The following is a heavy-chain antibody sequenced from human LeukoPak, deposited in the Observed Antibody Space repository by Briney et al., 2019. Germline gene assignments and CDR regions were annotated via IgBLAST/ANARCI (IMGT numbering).Heavy chain of an antibody. CDR3: AKDNLYGSGSYYDY. CDR2: IGYDGDNK. D-gene: IGHD3-10*01. CDR1: GFIFSNYA. J-gene: IGHJ4*02. V-gene: IGHV3-30*02. Sequence: GGSLRLSCAASGFIFSNYAMNWVRQAPGKGLEWVAFIGYDGDNKFYVDSVKGRFAISRDNSKNTLYLQMNSLRAEDTAVYYCAKDNLYGSGSYYDYWGQGTLVTVSS.